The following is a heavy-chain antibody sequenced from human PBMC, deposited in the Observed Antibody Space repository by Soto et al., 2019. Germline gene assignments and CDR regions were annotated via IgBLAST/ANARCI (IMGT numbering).Heavy chain of an antibody. D-gene: IGHD2-2*01. CDR2: IIPFFGPA. CDR3: ARFRSYRSTWHNLNGFDT. CDR1: GGTFSSYA. Sequence: QVQLVQSGAEVKKPGSSVKVSCKASGGTFSSYAVSWVRQAPGQGLEWMGGIIPFFGPANYAHKFQGRVTITADESTSTAYMELSSLRSEDTAVYFCARFRSYRSTWHNLNGFDTWGQGPLVTVSS. J-gene: IGHJ5*02. V-gene: IGHV1-69*01.